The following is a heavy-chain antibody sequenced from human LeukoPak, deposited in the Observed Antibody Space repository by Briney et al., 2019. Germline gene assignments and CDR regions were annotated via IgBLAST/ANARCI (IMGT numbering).Heavy chain of an antibody. CDR1: GFTFSGSA. CDR3: ARVKITMVRGHQFDP. V-gene: IGHV3-74*01. J-gene: IGHJ5*02. CDR2: INSDGSST. Sequence: PGGSLRLSCAASGFTFSGSAMHWVRQASGKGLVWVSRINSDGSSTSYADSVKGRFTISRDNAKNTLYLQMNSLRAEDTAVYYCARVKITMVRGHQFDPWGQGTLVTVSS. D-gene: IGHD3-10*01.